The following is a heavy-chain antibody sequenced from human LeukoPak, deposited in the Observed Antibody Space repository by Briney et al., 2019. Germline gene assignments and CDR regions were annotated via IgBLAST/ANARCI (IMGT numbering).Heavy chain of an antibody. J-gene: IGHJ4*02. CDR1: GFTFSNYA. V-gene: IGHV3-23*01. CDR3: AKDSSRIVGATSDY. Sequence: GGSLRLSCVASGFTFSNYAMSWVRQAPGKGLEWVSAISGSGGSTYYADSVKGRFTISRDNSKNTLYLQMNSLRAEDTAVYYCAKDSSRIVGATSDYWGQGTLVTVSS. D-gene: IGHD1-26*01. CDR2: ISGSGGST.